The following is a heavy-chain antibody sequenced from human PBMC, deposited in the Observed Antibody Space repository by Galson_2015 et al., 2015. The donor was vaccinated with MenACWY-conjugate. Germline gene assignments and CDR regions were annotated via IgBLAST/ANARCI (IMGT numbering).Heavy chain of an antibody. D-gene: IGHD2-2*01. CDR1: GGTFSSYA. J-gene: IGHJ6*02. CDR3: ARGNVVPAANEGVRQYGMDV. V-gene: IGHV1-69*13. Sequence: SVKVSCKASGGTFSSYAISWVRQAPGQGLEWMGGIIPIFGTANYAQKFQGRVTITADESTSTAYMELSSLRSEDTAVYYCARGNVVPAANEGVRQYGMDVWGQGTTVTVSS. CDR2: IIPIFGTA.